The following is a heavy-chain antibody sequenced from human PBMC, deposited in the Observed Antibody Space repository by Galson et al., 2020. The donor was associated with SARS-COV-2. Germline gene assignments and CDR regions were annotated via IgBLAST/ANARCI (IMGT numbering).Heavy chain of an antibody. Sequence: SGPTLVQPTHTLTLTCTFSGFSRSTSGMCVSWIRQPPAKALEWLARIDRDDDKYYSTSLKTRLTISKDTSKNQVVLTMTNMDPVDTATYYCARTHIPIVAGAFDIWGQGTMVTVSS. CDR2: IDRDDDK. V-gene: IGHV2-70*11. CDR1: GFSRSTSGMC. CDR3: ARTHIPIVAGAFDI. D-gene: IGHD5-12*01. J-gene: IGHJ3*02.